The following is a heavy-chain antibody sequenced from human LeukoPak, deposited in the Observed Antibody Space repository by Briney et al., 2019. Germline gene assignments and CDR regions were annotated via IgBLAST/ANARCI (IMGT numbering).Heavy chain of an antibody. CDR1: GYTFTGYA. CDR3: ARVDLYYDSSGCSQAANDY. V-gene: IGHV1-18*01. J-gene: IGHJ4*02. D-gene: IGHD3-22*01. Sequence: ASVKVSCKASGYTFTGYAISWVRQAPGQGLEWMGWVSAYNGATNYAQNFQDRVTMTTDTPTTTAYMELRSLRSDDTAVYYCARVDLYYDSSGCSQAANDYWGQGTLVTVSS. CDR2: VSAYNGAT.